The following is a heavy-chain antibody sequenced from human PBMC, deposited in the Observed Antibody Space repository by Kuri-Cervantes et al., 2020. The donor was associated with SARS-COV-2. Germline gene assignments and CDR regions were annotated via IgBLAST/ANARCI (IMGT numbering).Heavy chain of an antibody. Sequence: SEILSLTCTVSGGSISSYYWSWIRQPAGRGLEWIGRIYTSGSTNYNPSLKSRVTMSVDTSKNQFSLKLSSVTAADTAVYYCARHVPDWLLNWFDPWGQGTLVTVSS. CDR2: IYTSGST. CDR1: GGSISSYY. J-gene: IGHJ5*02. CDR3: ARHVPDWLLNWFDP. V-gene: IGHV4-4*07. D-gene: IGHD3-9*01.